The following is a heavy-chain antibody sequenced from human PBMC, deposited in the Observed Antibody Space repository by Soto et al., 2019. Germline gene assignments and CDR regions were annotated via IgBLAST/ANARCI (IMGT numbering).Heavy chain of an antibody. CDR1: GFTFSSYG. D-gene: IGHD6-19*01. CDR2: ISYDGSNK. CDR3: ASRRGQGLGWGACDI. Sequence: QVQLVESGGGVVQPGRSLRLSCAASGFTFSSYGMHWVRQAPGKGLEWVAVISYDGSNKYYADSVKGRVTISRDNSKNTLYRQMDSVRAEDRGVDCCASRRGQGLGWGACDIWGQGTMVIVSS. V-gene: IGHV3-30*03. J-gene: IGHJ3*02.